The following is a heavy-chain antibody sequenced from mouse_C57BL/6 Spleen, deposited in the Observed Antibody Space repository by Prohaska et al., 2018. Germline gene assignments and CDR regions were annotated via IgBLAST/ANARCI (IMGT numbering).Heavy chain of an antibody. Sequence: EVQLLETGGGLVQPGGSRGLSCEGSGFTFSGFWMSWVRQTPGKTLEWIGDIHSDGSAINYAPSRKDRFTIFRDNDKSTLYLQMSNVRSEDTATYFCMRYGSSYWYFDVWGTGTTVTVSS. CDR2: IHSDGSAI. CDR3: MRYGSSYWYFDV. D-gene: IGHD1-1*01. V-gene: IGHV11-2*01. J-gene: IGHJ1*03. CDR1: GFTFSGFW.